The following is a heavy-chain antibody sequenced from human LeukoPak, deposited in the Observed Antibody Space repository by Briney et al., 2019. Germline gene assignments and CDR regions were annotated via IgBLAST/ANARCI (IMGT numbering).Heavy chain of an antibody. CDR3: ARRDGYSMDY. J-gene: IGHJ4*02. CDR2: FSGTGATT. Sequence: GGSLRLSCAASGFIFSSYAMNWVRQAPGKGLEWVSGFSGTGATTNYADSVKGRFTISRDTSKNTLYLQMDSLRAEDTAQYYCARRDGYSMDYWGQGTLVTVSS. V-gene: IGHV3-23*01. D-gene: IGHD5-24*01. CDR1: GFIFSSYA.